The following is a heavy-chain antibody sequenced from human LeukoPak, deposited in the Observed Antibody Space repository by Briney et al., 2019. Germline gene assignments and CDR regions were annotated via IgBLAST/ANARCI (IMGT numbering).Heavy chain of an antibody. J-gene: IGHJ4*02. CDR3: ARHPRGRLIVVVPAAIDY. CDR2: IDPSDSYT. Sequence: ESLKISCKGSGYSFTSYWISWVRQMPGKGLEWMGRIDPSDSYTNYSPSFQGHVTISADKSISTAYLQWSSLKASDTAMYYCARHPRGRLIVVVPAAIDYWGQGTLVTVSS. CDR1: GYSFTSYW. D-gene: IGHD2-2*02. V-gene: IGHV5-10-1*01.